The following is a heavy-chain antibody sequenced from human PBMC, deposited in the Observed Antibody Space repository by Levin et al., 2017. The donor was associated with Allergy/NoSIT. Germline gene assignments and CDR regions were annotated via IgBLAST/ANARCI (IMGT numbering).Heavy chain of an antibody. CDR1: GYTFTGYY. V-gene: IGHV1-2*06. Sequence: ASVKVSCKASGYTFTGYYMHWVRQAPGKGLEWMGRINPNTGGTNYAQKFQGRVTLTRDMSISTAYMELSRLTSDDTAVYYCAHLGIAEAGTNQVFDYWGQGTLVTVSS. D-gene: IGHD6-19*01. J-gene: IGHJ4*02. CDR3: AHLGIAEAGTNQVFDY. CDR2: INPNTGGT.